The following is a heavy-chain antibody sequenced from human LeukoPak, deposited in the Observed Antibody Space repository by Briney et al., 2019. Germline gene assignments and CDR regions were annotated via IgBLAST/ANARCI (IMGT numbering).Heavy chain of an antibody. Sequence: TGGSLRLSCAASGFTHRSYAMSWVRDAPGEGLEWVSSIINSGGSTFYTDSVKGRFTISRDNSKITLYLQMNSLRAEDTAVYYCAKSYNGYESKPDYWGQGTLVTVSS. V-gene: IGHV3-23*01. CDR1: GFTHRSYA. CDR2: IINSGGST. D-gene: IGHD5-12*01. CDR3: AKSYNGYESKPDY. J-gene: IGHJ4*02.